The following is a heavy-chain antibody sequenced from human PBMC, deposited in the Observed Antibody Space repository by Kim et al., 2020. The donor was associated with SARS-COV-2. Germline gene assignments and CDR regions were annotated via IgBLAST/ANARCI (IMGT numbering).Heavy chain of an antibody. D-gene: IGHD3-10*01. V-gene: IGHV3-30*02. J-gene: IGHJ5*02. Sequence: VKGRFTISRDNSKNTLYLQMNSLRAEDTAVYYCAKDPHVLLWFGESNWFDPWGQGTLVTVSS. CDR3: AKDPHVLLWFGESNWFDP.